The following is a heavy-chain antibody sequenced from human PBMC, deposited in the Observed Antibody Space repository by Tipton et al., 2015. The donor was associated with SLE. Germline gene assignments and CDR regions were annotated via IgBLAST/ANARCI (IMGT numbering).Heavy chain of an antibody. CDR1: GGSFSGYY. D-gene: IGHD1-14*01. CDR2: INHSGST. Sequence: TLSLTCAVYGGSFSGYYWSWIRQPPGKGLEWIGEINHSGSTNYNPSLKSRVTISVDTSKNQFSLKLSSVTAADTAVYYCARPVSFWGQGTLVTVSS. J-gene: IGHJ4*02. CDR3: ARPVSF. V-gene: IGHV4-34*01.